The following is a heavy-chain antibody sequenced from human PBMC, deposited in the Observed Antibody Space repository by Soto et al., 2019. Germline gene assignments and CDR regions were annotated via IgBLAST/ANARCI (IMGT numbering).Heavy chain of an antibody. J-gene: IGHJ6*03. D-gene: IGHD2-8*01. CDR2: LGGSGTRT. V-gene: IGHV3-23*01. CDR3: ASDQYGMDV. Sequence: GGSLRLSCAASGFSFSSYAMNWVRQAPGKGLEWVSALGGSGTRTDYADSVKGRFTISRDSSKNTLYLKMNSLRAEDTAVYYCASDQYGMDVWGKGTTVTVSS. CDR1: GFSFSSYA.